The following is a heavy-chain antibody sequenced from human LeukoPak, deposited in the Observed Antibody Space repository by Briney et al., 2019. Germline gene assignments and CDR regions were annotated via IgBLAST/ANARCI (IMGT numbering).Heavy chain of an antibody. V-gene: IGHV3-23*01. J-gene: IGHJ4*02. D-gene: IGHD5-12*01. CDR2: ISGSGGST. Sequence: GGSLRLSCAASGFTFSSYAMSWVRQAPGKGLEWVSAISGSGGSTHYADSVKGRFTISRDNSKNTLYLQMNSLRAEDTAVYYCAKDRGGSGYDSYYFDYWGQGTLVTVSS. CDR1: GFTFSSYA. CDR3: AKDRGGSGYDSYYFDY.